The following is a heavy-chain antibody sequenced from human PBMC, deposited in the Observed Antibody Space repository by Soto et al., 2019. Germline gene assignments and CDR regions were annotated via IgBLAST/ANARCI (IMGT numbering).Heavy chain of an antibody. J-gene: IGHJ6*02. CDR1: GGSISNYY. CDR3: ARQGFGALHGIVDV. D-gene: IGHD3-10*01. Sequence: QVPLQESGPGLVKPSETLSLSCTVSGGSISNYYWSWFRQTPGKGLEWIGYVHDSWGSNYNPSLKSRVAISLATSKSQFSLKLTPVTATDTAVYYCARQGFGALHGIVDVWGQGTTVTVSS. V-gene: IGHV4-59*08. CDR2: VHDSWGS.